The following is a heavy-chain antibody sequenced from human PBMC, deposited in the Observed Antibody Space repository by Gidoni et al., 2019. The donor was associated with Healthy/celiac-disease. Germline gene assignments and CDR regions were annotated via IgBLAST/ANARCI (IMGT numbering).Heavy chain of an antibody. CDR2: IWYDGSNK. V-gene: IGHV3-33*01. CDR1: GFTFSSYG. CDR3: ARGRGWFDP. Sequence: QVQLVESGGGVVQPGRSLRLSCAASGFTFSSYGMHWVRQAPGKGLEWVAVIWYDGSNKDYADSVKGRFTISRDNSKNTLYLQMNSLRAEDTAVYYCARGRGWFDPWGQGTLVTVSS. J-gene: IGHJ5*02.